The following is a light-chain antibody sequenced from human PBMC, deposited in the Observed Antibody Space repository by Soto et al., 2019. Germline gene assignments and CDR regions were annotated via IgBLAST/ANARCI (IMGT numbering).Light chain of an antibody. J-gene: IGKJ1*01. CDR2: DAS. CDR3: QQYNTYQT. CDR1: QSISSW. V-gene: IGKV1-5*01. Sequence: DIQMTQSPSTLSASVGDRVTITCRASQSISSWLAWYQLKPGKAPKLLIYDASSLESGVPSRFSGSGSGTEFTLNISSLQPDDFATYYCQQYNTYQTFGQGTKVEIK.